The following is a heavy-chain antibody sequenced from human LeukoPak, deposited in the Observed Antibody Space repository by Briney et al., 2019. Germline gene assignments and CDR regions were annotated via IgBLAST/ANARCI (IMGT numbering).Heavy chain of an antibody. CDR1: GFTFSSYG. Sequence: GRSLRLSCAASGFTFSSYGMHWVRQAPGKGLEWVAVIWYDGSNKYYGDSVKGRFTISRDNSKKTLYLQMDSLRVEDTAVYYCARGDGYNDAEYLQHWGQGTLVTVS. CDR3: ARGDGYNDAEYLQH. V-gene: IGHV3-33*01. D-gene: IGHD5-24*01. CDR2: IWYDGSNK. J-gene: IGHJ1*01.